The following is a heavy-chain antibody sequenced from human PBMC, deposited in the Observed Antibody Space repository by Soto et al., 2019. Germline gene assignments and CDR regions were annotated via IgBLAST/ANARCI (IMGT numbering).Heavy chain of an antibody. J-gene: IGHJ4*02. D-gene: IGHD3-22*01. CDR2: VSAYNGNT. CDR1: GYTFTSYG. V-gene: IGHV1-18*01. Sequence: QVQLVQSGAEVKKPGASVKVSCKASGYTFTSYGISWVRQAPGQGLEWMGWVSAYNGNTNYAQKLQGRVPMTTYTSTSTAYMELRSLRSDDTAVYYCAMDSDSSGYYPSSFDYWGQGTLVTVSS. CDR3: AMDSDSSGYYPSSFDY.